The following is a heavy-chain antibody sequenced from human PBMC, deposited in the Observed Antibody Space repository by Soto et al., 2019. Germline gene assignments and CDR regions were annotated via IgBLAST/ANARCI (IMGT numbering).Heavy chain of an antibody. J-gene: IGHJ6*02. CDR2: INTDGLS. CDR3: ARVPVAVAATEDYYGLDV. CDR1: GVSITSYY. V-gene: IGHV4-4*07. D-gene: IGHD2-15*01. Sequence: SETLSLTCSVSGVSITSYYWSWIRQSAGGGLEWMGRINTDGLSTYSPSFKSRLTMSLDTSKNQVSLRLISVTAADTAVYFCARVPVAVAATEDYYGLDVWGQGTTVTVSS.